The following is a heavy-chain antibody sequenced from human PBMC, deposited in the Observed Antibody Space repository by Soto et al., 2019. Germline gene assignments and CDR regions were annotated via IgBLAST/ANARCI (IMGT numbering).Heavy chain of an antibody. Sequence: ASVKVSCKASGGTFSSYDINWVRQATGQGLEWMGWMNPNSGNTGYAQKFQGRVTMTRNTSISTAYMELSSLRSEDTAVYYCARGLAYQLPLDPWGQGTLVTVSS. CDR1: GGTFSSYD. D-gene: IGHD2-2*01. J-gene: IGHJ5*02. CDR2: MNPNSGNT. CDR3: ARGLAYQLPLDP. V-gene: IGHV1-8*02.